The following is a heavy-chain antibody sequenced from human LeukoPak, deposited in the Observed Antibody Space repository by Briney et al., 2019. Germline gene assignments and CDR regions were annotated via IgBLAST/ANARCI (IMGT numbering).Heavy chain of an antibody. D-gene: IGHD1-1*01. Sequence: PGGSLRLSCAASGFTFDDYAMHWVRQAPGKGREWVSGISWNSGSIGYADSVKGRFTISRDNAKNSLYLQMNSLRAEDMALYYCAKSSGTLNYFDYWGQGTLVTVSS. CDR3: AKSSGTLNYFDY. J-gene: IGHJ4*02. V-gene: IGHV3-9*03. CDR2: ISWNSGSI. CDR1: GFTFDDYA.